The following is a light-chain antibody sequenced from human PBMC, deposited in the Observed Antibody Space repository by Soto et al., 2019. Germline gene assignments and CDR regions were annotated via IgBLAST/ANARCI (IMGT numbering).Light chain of an antibody. Sequence: EIQMTQVPSSLSASVGDRVTITCRASQSIRIYLNWYQQKPGKAPSLLVYGASNLQSGVPSRFSGSGSGPVFTLTISSLQPEDFATYYGQQTYNSPLTFGQGTKVDIK. J-gene: IGKJ1*01. CDR3: QQTYNSPLT. CDR1: QSIRIY. CDR2: GAS. V-gene: IGKV1-39*01.